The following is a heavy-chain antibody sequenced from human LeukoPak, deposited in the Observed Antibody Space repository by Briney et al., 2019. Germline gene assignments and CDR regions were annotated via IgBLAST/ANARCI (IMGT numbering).Heavy chain of an antibody. Sequence: PSETLSLTCAVYGGSFSGYYWSWIRQPPGKGLEWIGEINHSGSTNYNPSLQSRVTISVDTSKNQFSLKLSSVTAADTAMYYCARLKGYSSGWYPSYYFDYWGQGTLVTVSS. D-gene: IGHD6-19*01. V-gene: IGHV4-34*01. CDR3: ARLKGYSSGWYPSYYFDY. CDR2: INHSGST. J-gene: IGHJ4*02. CDR1: GGSFSGYY.